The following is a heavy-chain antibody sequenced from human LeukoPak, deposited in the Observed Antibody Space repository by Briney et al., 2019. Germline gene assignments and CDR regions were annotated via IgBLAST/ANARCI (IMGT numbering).Heavy chain of an antibody. V-gene: IGHV3-23*01. CDR2: ISETSRKT. J-gene: IGHJ1*01. CDR1: GFTFNIYA. CDR3: VQEARRDGYKLAPVAEH. D-gene: IGHD5-24*01. Sequence: PGGSLRLSCAASGFTFNIYAMSWVRQAPGKGLEWVSAISETSRKTYYADSVKGRFTTSRDNSKNTLYLQMNGLRDEDTAVYYCVQEARRDGYKLAPVAEHWGQGTLVTVSS.